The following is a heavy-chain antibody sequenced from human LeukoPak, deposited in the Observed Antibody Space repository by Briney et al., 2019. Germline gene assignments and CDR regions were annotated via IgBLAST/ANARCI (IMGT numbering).Heavy chain of an antibody. CDR3: ARDKGSSTRYYYYYMDV. V-gene: IGHV3-21*01. CDR2: ISSSSSYI. CDR1: GFTFSSYS. J-gene: IGHJ6*03. D-gene: IGHD2-2*01. Sequence: GGSLRLSCAASGFTFSSYSMNWVRQAPGKGLEWVSSISSSSSYIYYADSVKGRFTISRDNAKNSLYLQMNSLRAEDTAVYYCARDKGSSTRYYYYYMDVWGKGTTVTVSS.